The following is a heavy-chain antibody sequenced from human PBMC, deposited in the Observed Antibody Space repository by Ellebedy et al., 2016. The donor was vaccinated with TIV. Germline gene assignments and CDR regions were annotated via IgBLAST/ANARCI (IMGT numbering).Heavy chain of an antibody. D-gene: IGHD1-1*01. Sequence: ASVKVSCKASGYTFTGYYMHWVRQAPGQGLEWMGWISPDSGGTNYAQKFQDRVTMTRDTSFNTAYMELTSLRSDDTAMYYCSRVRGTWVFDYWGQGTLVTVSS. CDR2: ISPDSGGT. J-gene: IGHJ4*02. CDR1: GYTFTGYY. CDR3: SRVRGTWVFDY. V-gene: IGHV1-2*02.